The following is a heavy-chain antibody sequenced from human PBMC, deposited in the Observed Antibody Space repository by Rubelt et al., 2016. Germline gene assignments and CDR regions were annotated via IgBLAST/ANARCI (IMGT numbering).Heavy chain of an antibody. CDR3: ARDGPSVAPEFDY. Sequence: QVQLVQSGAEVKKPGASVKVSCTASGFTFIDYYMYWVRQAPGQGLEWMGWISPKGDSKMYGGKFQGRGTMTSDSSSSTAFLELTWLTSDDTAVYYCARDGPSVAPEFDYWGQGTLVTVSP. V-gene: IGHV1-2*02. D-gene: IGHD2-21*01. CDR1: GFTFIDYY. CDR2: ISPKGDSK. J-gene: IGHJ4*02.